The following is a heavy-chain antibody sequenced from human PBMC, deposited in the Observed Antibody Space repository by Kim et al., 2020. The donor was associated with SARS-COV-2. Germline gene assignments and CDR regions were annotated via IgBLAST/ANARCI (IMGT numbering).Heavy chain of an antibody. Sequence: GGSLRLSCSASEFTFSSYAMHWVRQAPGKGLEYVSAISSNGGSTYFADSVKGRFTISRDNSKNTLYLQMSSLRAEDTAVYYCVKGVVVVPAAMSPVRDYWGQGTLVTVSS. V-gene: IGHV3-64D*06. J-gene: IGHJ4*02. CDR1: EFTFSSYA. CDR2: ISSNGGST. CDR3: VKGVVVVPAAMSPVRDY. D-gene: IGHD2-2*01.